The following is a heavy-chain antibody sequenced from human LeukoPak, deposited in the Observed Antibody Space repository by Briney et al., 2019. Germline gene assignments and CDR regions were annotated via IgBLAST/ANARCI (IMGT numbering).Heavy chain of an antibody. V-gene: IGHV3-33*06. J-gene: IGHJ4*02. CDR2: MWHDAINA. Sequence: PGTSLRLSCKASGFSSNTFAMRWVRQAPGKGLEWVAVMWHDAINAYYSGSVQGRFTISIDNSKNTLYLQMDSLRAEDTAVYFCAKDQQERLGRSRGIDYRGQGTLVTVSS. CDR3: AKDQQERLGRSRGIDY. CDR1: GFSSNTFA. D-gene: IGHD6-25*01.